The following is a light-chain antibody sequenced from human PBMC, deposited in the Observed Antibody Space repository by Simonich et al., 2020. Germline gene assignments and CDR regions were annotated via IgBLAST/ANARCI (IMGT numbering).Light chain of an antibody. CDR1: SRDVGGYNY. V-gene: IGLV2-14*01. CDR3: SSYTSSSTLV. Sequence: QSALTQPASVSWSPGQSITISCTGTSRDVGGYNYVSWYQQHPDKAPKLMIYDGSKRPSGVSNSFSGAKSGNTASLTISGLQAEDEADYYCSSYTSSSTLVFGGGTKLTVL. CDR2: DGS. J-gene: IGLJ2*01.